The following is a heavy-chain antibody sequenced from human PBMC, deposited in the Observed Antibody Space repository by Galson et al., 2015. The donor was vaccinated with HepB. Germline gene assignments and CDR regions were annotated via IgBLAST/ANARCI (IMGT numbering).Heavy chain of an antibody. CDR2: ISGSGGST. CDR1: GFTFSSYA. D-gene: IGHD6-19*01. V-gene: IGHV3-23*01. Sequence: SLRLSCAASGFTFSSYAMSWVRQAPGKGLEWVSAISGSGGSTYYADSVKGRFTISRDNSKNTLYLQMNSLRAEDTAVYYCAKDREYSSGWYGYYYYGMDVWGQGTLVTVSS. CDR3: AKDREYSSGWYGYYYYGMDV. J-gene: IGHJ6*02.